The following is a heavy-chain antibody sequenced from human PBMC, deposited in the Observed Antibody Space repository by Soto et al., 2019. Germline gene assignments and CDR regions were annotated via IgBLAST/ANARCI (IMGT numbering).Heavy chain of an antibody. D-gene: IGHD3-9*01. V-gene: IGHV3-73*01. J-gene: IGHJ6*02. CDR2: IRSKTNGYAT. Sequence: GGSLRLSCAASGFTFSGSAMHWVRQASGKGLEWVGRIRSKTNGYATADAASVKGRFTISRDDSKNTAFLQMNSLKIEDTAVYYCTSSGDILTARIYYYGMDVWGQGTTVTVAS. CDR3: TSSGDILTARIYYYGMDV. CDR1: GFTFSGSA.